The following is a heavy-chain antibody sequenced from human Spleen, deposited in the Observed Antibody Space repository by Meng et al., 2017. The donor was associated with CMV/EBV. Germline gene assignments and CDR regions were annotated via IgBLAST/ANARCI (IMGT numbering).Heavy chain of an antibody. Sequence: SETLSLTCTVSGGSISSYYWSWIRQPPGKGLEWIGYIYYSGSTYYNPSLKSRLTISVDTSKNHFSLKLSSVTAADTAVYYCARGCSSSSCYVLRTFDPWGQGTLGHRLL. CDR3: ARGCSSSSCYVLRTFDP. CDR2: IYYSGST. J-gene: IGHJ5*02. CDR1: GGSISSYY. V-gene: IGHV4-59*08. D-gene: IGHD2-2*01.